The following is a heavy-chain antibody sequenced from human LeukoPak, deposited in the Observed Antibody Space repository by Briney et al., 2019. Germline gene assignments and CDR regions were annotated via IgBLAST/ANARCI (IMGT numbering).Heavy chain of an antibody. J-gene: IGHJ4*02. D-gene: IGHD3-9*01. CDR3: ARETRWYDILTGYYQNNFDY. V-gene: IGHV4-61*01. CDR2: IYYSGST. CDR1: GGSVSSGSYY. Sequence: SETLSLTCTVSGGSVSSGSYYWSWIRQPPGKGLEWTGYIYYSGSTNYNPSLKSRVTISVDTSKNQFSLKLSSVTAADTAVYYCARETRWYDILTGYYQNNFDYWGQGTLVTVSS.